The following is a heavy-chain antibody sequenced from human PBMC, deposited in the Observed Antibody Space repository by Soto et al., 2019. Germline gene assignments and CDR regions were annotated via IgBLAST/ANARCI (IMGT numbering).Heavy chain of an antibody. D-gene: IGHD6-19*01. Sequence: LRLSWAASGGTFISYSMHCVLPPPWKGLEWVSAISSTSSYIYDAESVKGRSIICRDNAKNSLYLQRNSLRAEYTALYDCASEQCVCGMDVRGQGTSVTVSS. V-gene: IGHV3-21*01. CDR1: GGTFISYS. CDR3: ASEQCVCGMDV. J-gene: IGHJ6*02. CDR2: ISSTSSYI.